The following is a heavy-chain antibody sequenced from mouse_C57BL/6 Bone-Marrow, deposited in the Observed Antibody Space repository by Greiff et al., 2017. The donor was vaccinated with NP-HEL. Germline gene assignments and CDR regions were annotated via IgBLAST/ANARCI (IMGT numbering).Heavy chain of an antibody. D-gene: IGHD1-1*02. CDR3: ARCGIYLSLFDY. J-gene: IGHJ2*01. V-gene: IGHV1-61*01. CDR2: IFPSDGDT. Sequence: QVQLKQPGVELVRPGSSVKLSCKTSGYTFTTYWLDWLRQRPGQGLEWIGNIFPSDGDTQYNQKFKDKATLTADKSSSTAYIQLTSLTSEDSAVYYCARCGIYLSLFDYWGQGTTLTGSS. CDR1: GYTFTTYW.